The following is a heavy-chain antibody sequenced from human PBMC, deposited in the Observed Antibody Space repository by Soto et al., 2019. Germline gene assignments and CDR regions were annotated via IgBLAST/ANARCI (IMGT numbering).Heavy chain of an antibody. CDR3: ARGHSYGPLDY. CDR2: IWYDGSNK. J-gene: IGHJ4*02. D-gene: IGHD5-18*01. CDR1: GFTFSSHG. Sequence: QVQLVESGGGVVQPGRSLRLSCGASGFTFSSHGMHWVRQAPGKGLEWVAVIWYDGSNKCYADSVKGRFTISRDNSKNTLYVQMDSLRVEDTAVYYCARGHSYGPLDYWGQGTLVTVSS. V-gene: IGHV3-33*01.